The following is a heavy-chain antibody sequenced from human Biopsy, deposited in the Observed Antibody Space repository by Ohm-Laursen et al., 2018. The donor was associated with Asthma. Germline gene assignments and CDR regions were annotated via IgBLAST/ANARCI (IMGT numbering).Heavy chain of an antibody. Sequence: SDTLSLTCSLSSGSGGYMRSGNYYWGWIRQPPGKGLGWIGSIYYSGTTYYNPSLESRVTVSAETSKNLFSLKLPSVTAADTAVYYCVRGSSSWHHGPFHYYYGLDVWGQGTTATVSS. CDR2: IYYSGTT. V-gene: IGHV4-39*01. D-gene: IGHD6-13*01. J-gene: IGHJ6*02. CDR3: VRGSSSWHHGPFHYYYGLDV. CDR1: SGSGGYMRSGNYY.